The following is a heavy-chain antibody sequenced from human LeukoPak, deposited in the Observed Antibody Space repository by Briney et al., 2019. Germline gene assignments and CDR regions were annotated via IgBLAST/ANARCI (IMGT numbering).Heavy chain of an antibody. CDR3: AKLVTHFDY. V-gene: IGHV3-23*01. CDR2: MSGSGGNT. J-gene: IGHJ4*02. CDR1: GFTFSSYW. D-gene: IGHD4-23*01. Sequence: GGSLRLSCAASGFTFSSYWMHWVRQAPGKGLEWVSSMSGSGGNTYYADSVKGRFTISRDNSKNTLYMQMNSLRAEDTAVYYCAKLVTHFDYWGQGTLVTVSS.